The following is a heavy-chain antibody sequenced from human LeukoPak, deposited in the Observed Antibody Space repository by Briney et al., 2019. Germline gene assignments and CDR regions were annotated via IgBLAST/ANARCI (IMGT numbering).Heavy chain of an antibody. D-gene: IGHD5-12*01. CDR1: GFTFSSHA. Sequence: GGSLRLSCAASGFTFSSHAMNWVRQAPGKGLEWVSGINSGGGSTYYADSVKGRFTISRDNSKNTLYLQMNSLRGEDTAVYYCAKRLEVVATTIDYWGQGALVTVSS. CDR2: INSGGGST. CDR3: AKRLEVVATTIDY. V-gene: IGHV3-23*01. J-gene: IGHJ4*02.